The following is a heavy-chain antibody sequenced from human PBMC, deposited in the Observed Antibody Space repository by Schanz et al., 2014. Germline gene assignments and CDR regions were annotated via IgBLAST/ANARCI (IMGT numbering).Heavy chain of an antibody. D-gene: IGHD5-12*01. J-gene: IGHJ3*01. CDR3: ARDGGRDGYNLAFDV. V-gene: IGHV3-53*01. CDR1: GFTVNTNY. CDR2: MYINSGST. Sequence: EVQLVESGGGLLQPGGSLRLSCAVSGFTVNTNYMSLVRQAPGKGLEWISSMYINSGSTQYADSVKGRFIISRDSSKNTLFLQMNSLRAEATAVYFCARDGGRDGYNLAFDVWGQGTLVTVSS.